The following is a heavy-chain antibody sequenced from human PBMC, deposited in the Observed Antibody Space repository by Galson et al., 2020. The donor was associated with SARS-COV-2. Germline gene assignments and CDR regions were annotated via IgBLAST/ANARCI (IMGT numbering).Heavy chain of an antibody. V-gene: IGHV3-23*01. CDR3: AKDSYGSGSFGDYFDY. J-gene: IGHJ4*02. CDR1: GFTFSSYA. CDR2: ISGSGGST. D-gene: IGHD3-10*01. Sequence: GGSLRLSCAASGFTFSSYAMSWVRQAPGKGLEWVSAISGSGGSTYYADSVKGRFTISRDNSKNTLYLQMNSLRAEDTAVYYCAKDSYGSGSFGDYFDYWGQGTLVTVSS.